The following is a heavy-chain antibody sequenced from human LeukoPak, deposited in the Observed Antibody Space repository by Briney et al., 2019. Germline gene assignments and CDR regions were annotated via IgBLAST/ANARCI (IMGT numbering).Heavy chain of an antibody. CDR3: GRDKKWLQYYYGVDV. Sequence: PGGSLRLSCAASGFTFSSYWMSWVRQAPGKGLEWVANMNLDGSEKYYVDSVKGRFTISRDNAKNSLYLQMLSLRAEDTAVYYCGRDKKWLQYYYGVDVWGQGTTVIVSS. CDR2: MNLDGSEK. D-gene: IGHD5-12*01. V-gene: IGHV3-7*01. J-gene: IGHJ6*02. CDR1: GFTFSSYW.